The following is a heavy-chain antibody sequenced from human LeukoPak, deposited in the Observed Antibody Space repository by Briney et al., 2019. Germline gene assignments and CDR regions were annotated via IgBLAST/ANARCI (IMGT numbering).Heavy chain of an antibody. CDR1: GFTFSSYG. CDR3: AKDRKSYGDYEGGFDY. V-gene: IGHV3-30*18. D-gene: IGHD4-17*01. Sequence: GRSLRLSCAASGFTFSSYGMHWVRQAPGKGLEWVAVISYDGSNKYYADSVKGRFTISRDNSKNTLYLQMNSLRAEDTAAYYCAKDRKSYGDYEGGFDYWGQGTLVTVSS. CDR2: ISYDGSNK. J-gene: IGHJ4*02.